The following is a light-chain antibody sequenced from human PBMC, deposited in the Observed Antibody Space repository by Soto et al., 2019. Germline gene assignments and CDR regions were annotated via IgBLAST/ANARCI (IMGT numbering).Light chain of an antibody. Sequence: NFMLTQPHSVSESPGKTVTISCTRSSGSIASNYVQWYQQRPGSAPTTVIYEDHLRPSGVPDRFSGSIDRSSNSASLTISGLKAGGQAYFFLPSIGSGIQGVFGGGTKLTVL. V-gene: IGLV6-57*04. CDR1: SGSIASNY. J-gene: IGLJ3*02. CDR2: EDH. CDR3: PSIGSGIQGV.